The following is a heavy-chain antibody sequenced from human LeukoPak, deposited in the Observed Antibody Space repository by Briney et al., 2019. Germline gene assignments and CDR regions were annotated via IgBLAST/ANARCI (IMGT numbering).Heavy chain of an antibody. CDR2: IYYSGST. CDR3: ARHNYYYDSSGYLGSGYFQH. Sequence: SETLSLTCTVSGGSISSYYWSWIRQPPGKGLEWIGYIYYSGSTNYNPSLKSRVTISVDTSKNQFSLKLSSVTAADTAVYYCARHNYYYDSSGYLGSGYFQHWGQGTLVTVSS. J-gene: IGHJ1*01. D-gene: IGHD3-22*01. V-gene: IGHV4-59*08. CDR1: GGSISSYY.